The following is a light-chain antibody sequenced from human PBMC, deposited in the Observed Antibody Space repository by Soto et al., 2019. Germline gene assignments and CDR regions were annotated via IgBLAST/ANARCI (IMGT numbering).Light chain of an antibody. V-gene: IGKV4-1*01. CDR1: QSFLYSSNNKNY. J-gene: IGKJ5*01. CDR3: QQYYSTPRT. CDR2: WAS. Sequence: DIVMTQSPASLAVSLGERATINCKSSQSFLYSSNNKNYLAWYQQRPGQPPKLLIYWASTRESGVPDRFSGSGSGTDFTLTISSLQAADVAVYYCQQYYSTPRTFGQGTRLAIK.